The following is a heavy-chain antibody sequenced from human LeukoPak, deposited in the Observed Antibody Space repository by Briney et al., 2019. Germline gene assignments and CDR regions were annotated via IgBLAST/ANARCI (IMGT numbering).Heavy chain of an antibody. V-gene: IGHV4-34*01. D-gene: IGHD3-10*01. CDR3: AQTSEGSYYYYYMDV. CDR1: GGSFSGYY. Sequence: SETLSLTCAVYGGSFSGYYWSWIRQPPGKGLEWIGEVNHSGSTNYNPSLKSRVTISVDTSKNQFSLKLSSVTAADTAVYYCAQTSEGSYYYYYMDVWGKGTTVTVSS. J-gene: IGHJ6*03. CDR2: VNHSGST.